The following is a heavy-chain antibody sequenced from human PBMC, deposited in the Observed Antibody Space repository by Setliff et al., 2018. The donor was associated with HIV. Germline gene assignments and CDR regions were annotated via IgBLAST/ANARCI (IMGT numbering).Heavy chain of an antibody. V-gene: IGHV1-46*01. CDR3: ARGWEGGMDY. Sequence: ASVKVSCKASGYTFTRYFMHCVRQAPGQGLEWLGMINPSGGGTWYAQKFQGRVTMTGDTSTNTLYMELSSLRSEDTAVYYCARGWEGGMDYWGQVSPGHRLL. CDR1: GYTFTRYF. CDR2: INPSGGGT. J-gene: IGHJ4*02. D-gene: IGHD1-26*01.